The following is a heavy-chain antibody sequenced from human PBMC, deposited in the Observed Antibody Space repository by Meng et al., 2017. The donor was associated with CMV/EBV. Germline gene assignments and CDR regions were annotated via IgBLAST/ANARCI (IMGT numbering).Heavy chain of an antibody. D-gene: IGHD2-15*01. CDR3: ARVYCSGGSCYGNWFDP. CDR1: GGSISSGDYY. Sequence: QGRLQEPAPGLVTLSQTLSLTVTFCGGSISSGDYYWGLIRQPPGKGLEWIGYIYYSGGTYYNPSLKSRVTISVDTYKNQFSLKLSSVTAADTAVYYCARVYCSGGSCYGNWFDPWGQGTLVTVSS. CDR2: IYYSGGT. V-gene: IGHV4-30-4*08. J-gene: IGHJ5*02.